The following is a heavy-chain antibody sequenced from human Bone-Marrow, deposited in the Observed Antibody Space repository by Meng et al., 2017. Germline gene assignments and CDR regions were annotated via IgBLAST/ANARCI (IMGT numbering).Heavy chain of an antibody. CDR1: GFTFSSYA. CDR3: VRTSMAANAFDI. CDR2: ISYDGSSK. D-gene: IGHD6-13*01. J-gene: IGHJ3*02. V-gene: IGHV3-30*01. Sequence: GESLKISCAASGFTFSSYAMHWVRQAPGKGLEWVAVISYDGSSKYYADSVKGRFTISRDNSKNTLYLQLNSLRAEDTAVYYCVRTSMAANAFDIWGQGTMVTVSS.